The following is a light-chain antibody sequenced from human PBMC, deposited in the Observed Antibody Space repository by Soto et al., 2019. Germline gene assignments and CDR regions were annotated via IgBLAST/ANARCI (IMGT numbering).Light chain of an antibody. CDR3: CSYAGSPRYV. CDR2: DVS. V-gene: IGLV2-11*01. CDR1: SSDVGGYNY. Sequence: QSALTQPRSVSGSPEQSVTISCTGTSSDVGGYNYVSWYQQHPGKAPKVMIYDVSERPSGVPDRCSGSKSGNTASLTISGLQAEDEADYYCCSYAGSPRYVFGTGTKLTVL. J-gene: IGLJ1*01.